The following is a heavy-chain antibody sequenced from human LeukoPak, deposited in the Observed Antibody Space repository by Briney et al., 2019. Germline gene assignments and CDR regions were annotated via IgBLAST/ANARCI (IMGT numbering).Heavy chain of an antibody. CDR2: INYSGST. CDR1: GGSISSYY. CDR3: ARDGDYYDSTGEGWFDP. J-gene: IGHJ5*02. Sequence: SETLSLTCTVSGGSISSYYWSWIRQPPGKGLEWIGYINYSGSTNYNPSLKSRVTISVDTSKNQFSLKLSSVTAADTAVYYCARDGDYYDSTGEGWFDPWGQGTLVTVSS. D-gene: IGHD3-22*01. V-gene: IGHV4-59*01.